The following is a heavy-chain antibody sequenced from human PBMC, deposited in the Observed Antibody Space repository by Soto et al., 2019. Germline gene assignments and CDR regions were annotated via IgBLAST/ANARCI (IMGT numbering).Heavy chain of an antibody. CDR1: GFTFITYS. CDR2: ISSSSSTI. D-gene: IGHD3-22*01. CDR3: ARAPLNYDSSGYPFDY. V-gene: IGHV3-48*01. J-gene: IGHJ4*02. Sequence: EVQVVESGGGLVQPGGSLRLSCAASGFTFITYSMNWVRQAPGKGLEWVSYISSSSSTIHYADSVKGRFTISRDNAKNSLYLQMNRLRAEDTAVYYCARAPLNYDSSGYPFDYWGQGTLVTVSS.